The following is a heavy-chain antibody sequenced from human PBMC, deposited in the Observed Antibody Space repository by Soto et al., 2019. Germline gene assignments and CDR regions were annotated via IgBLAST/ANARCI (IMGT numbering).Heavy chain of an antibody. J-gene: IGHJ5*02. Sequence: QVQLQESGPGLVEPSGTLSLTCTVSGESISSDWWTWVRQPPGKGLEWIGEIYHSGRTNYNSSLTPRATIPVNKSNQFSLTLSSVTAADTAVYYCATRRMSGPTWGQGNPGHRLL. V-gene: IGHV4-4*02. CDR2: IYHSGRT. CDR1: GESISSDW. CDR3: ATRRMSGPT. D-gene: IGHD2-8*02.